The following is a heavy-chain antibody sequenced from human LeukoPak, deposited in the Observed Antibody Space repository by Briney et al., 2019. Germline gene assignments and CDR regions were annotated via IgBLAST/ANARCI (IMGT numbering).Heavy chain of an antibody. D-gene: IGHD6-13*01. V-gene: IGHV3-33*01. Sequence: PGGSLRLSCAASGFTFSSYGMHWVRQAPGKGLEWVAVIWNDGNKKYYADSVTGRLIISRDNSKNTLDLQMNSLRAEDTAVYYCARWGIAAAGGIDYWGQGTLVTVSS. J-gene: IGHJ4*02. CDR3: ARWGIAAAGGIDY. CDR2: IWNDGNKK. CDR1: GFTFSSYG.